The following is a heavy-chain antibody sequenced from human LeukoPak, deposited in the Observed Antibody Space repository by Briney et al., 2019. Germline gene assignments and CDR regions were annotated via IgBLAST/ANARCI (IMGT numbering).Heavy chain of an antibody. J-gene: IGHJ6*03. CDR2: IRSKANRYAT. CDR1: GFSFSGSA. D-gene: IGHD5-18*01. V-gene: IGHV3-73*01. CDR3: TRQDTAMVGHYYYYYMDV. Sequence: GGSLRLSCAASGFSFSGSAMHWVRQASGKGLERVGRIRSKANRYATAYAASVKGRFTISRDDSKNPAYLQMNSLKTEDTAVYYCTRQDTAMVGHYYYYYMDVWGKGTTVTVSS.